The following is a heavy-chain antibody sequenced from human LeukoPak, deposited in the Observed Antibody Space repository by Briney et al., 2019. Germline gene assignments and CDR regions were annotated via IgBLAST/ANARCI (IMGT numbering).Heavy chain of an antibody. D-gene: IGHD3-22*01. V-gene: IGHV3-48*04. J-gene: IGHJ3*02. CDR1: GFTFSSYG. CDR3: ARSWYYDSSGPERGFDI. Sequence: GGSLRLSCAASGFTFSSYGMHWVRQAPGKGLEWVSYISSSGSTIYYADSVKGRFTVSRDNAKNSLYLQMNSLRVEDTAVYYCARSWYYDSSGPERGFDIWGQGTMVTVSS. CDR2: ISSSGSTI.